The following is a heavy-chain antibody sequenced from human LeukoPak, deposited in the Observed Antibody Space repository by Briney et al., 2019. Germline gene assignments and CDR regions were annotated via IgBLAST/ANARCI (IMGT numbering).Heavy chain of an antibody. CDR3: ARDLDWELPKPSYYYYYGMDV. D-gene: IGHD1-26*01. Sequence: GGSLRLSCAASGFTFSDYYMSWIRQAPGKGLEWVSYISSSGSTIYYADSVKGRFTISRDNAKNSLYLQMNSLRAEDTAVYYCARDLDWELPKPSYYYYYGMDVWGQGTTVTVS. CDR1: GFTFSDYY. CDR2: ISSSGSTI. V-gene: IGHV3-11*01. J-gene: IGHJ6*02.